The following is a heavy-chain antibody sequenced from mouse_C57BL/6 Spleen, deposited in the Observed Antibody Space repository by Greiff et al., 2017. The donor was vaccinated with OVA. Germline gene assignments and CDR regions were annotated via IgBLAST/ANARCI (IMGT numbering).Heavy chain of an antibody. V-gene: IGHV5-17*01. CDR3: ARRSSSYFDY. CDR1: GFTFSDYG. D-gene: IGHD1-1*01. Sequence: DVKLVESGGGLVKPGGSLKLSCAASGFTFSDYGMHWVRQAPEKGLEWVAYISSGSSTIYYADTVKGRFTISRDNAENTLFLQMTSLRSEDTAMYYCARRSSSYFDYWGQGTTLTVSS. CDR2: ISSGSSTI. J-gene: IGHJ2*01.